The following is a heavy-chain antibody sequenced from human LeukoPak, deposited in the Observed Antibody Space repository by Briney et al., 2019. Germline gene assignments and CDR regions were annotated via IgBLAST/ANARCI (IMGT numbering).Heavy chain of an antibody. CDR3: ARRMTTSDY. CDR1: GGSFSGYY. V-gene: IGHV4-34*01. J-gene: IGHJ4*02. D-gene: IGHD4-17*01. Sequence: SETLSLXCAVYGGSFSGYYWSWIRQPPGKGLEWIGEINHSGSTNYNPSLKSRVTISVDTSKNQFSLKLSSETAADTAVYYCARRMTTSDYWGQGTLVTVSS. CDR2: INHSGST.